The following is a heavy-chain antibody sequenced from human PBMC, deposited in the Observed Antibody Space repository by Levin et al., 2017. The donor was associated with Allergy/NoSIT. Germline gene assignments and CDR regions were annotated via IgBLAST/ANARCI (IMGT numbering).Heavy chain of an antibody. Sequence: ASVKVSCKASGYTFTGYYMHWVRQAPGQGLEWMGWINPNSGGTNYAQKFQGRVTMTRDTSISTAYMELSRLRSDDTAVYYCARSSGGYCSSTSCDLFDYWGQGTLVTVSS. J-gene: IGHJ4*02. CDR1: GYTFTGYY. CDR3: ARSSGGYCSSTSCDLFDY. V-gene: IGHV1-2*02. D-gene: IGHD2-2*01. CDR2: INPNSGGT.